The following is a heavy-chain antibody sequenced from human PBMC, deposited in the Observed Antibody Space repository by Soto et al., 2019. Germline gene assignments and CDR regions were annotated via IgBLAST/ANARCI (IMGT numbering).Heavy chain of an antibody. CDR1: GFTFSSYA. V-gene: IGHV3-30-3*01. J-gene: IGHJ4*02. CDR3: ARETVLTGYYLGLDY. Sequence: LRLSCAASGFTFSSYAMHWVRQAPGKGLEWVAVISYDGSNKYYADSVKGRFTISRDNSKNTLYLQMNSLRAEDTAVYYCARETVLTGYYLGLDYWRQGTLVTVSS. CDR2: ISYDGSNK. D-gene: IGHD3-9*01.